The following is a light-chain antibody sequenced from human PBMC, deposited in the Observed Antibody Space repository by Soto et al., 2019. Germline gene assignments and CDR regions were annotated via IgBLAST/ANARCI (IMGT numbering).Light chain of an antibody. J-gene: IGLJ1*01. CDR1: SSDVGSYNL. CDR2: EVS. Sequence: QSALTQPASVSGSPGQSITISCTGTSSDVGSYNLVSWYQQHPGKAPKLMIYEVSKRPSGVSNRFSGSKSGNTASLTISGLQAEDEADYYCCSYAGSSTFLYVFGTGTKVNRP. CDR3: CSYAGSSTFLYV. V-gene: IGLV2-23*02.